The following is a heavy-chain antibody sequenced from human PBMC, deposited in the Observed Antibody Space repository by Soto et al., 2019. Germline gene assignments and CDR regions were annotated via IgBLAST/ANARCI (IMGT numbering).Heavy chain of an antibody. CDR1: GGSISSGGYS. V-gene: IGHV4-30-2*01. CDR2: IYHSGST. Sequence: KTSETLSLTCAVSGGSISSGGYSWSWIRQPPGKGLEWIGYIYHSGSTYYSPSLKSRVTISVGRSKNQFSLKLSSVTAADTAVYYCARVKDYYDSSGYHNWFDPWGQGTLVTVSS. CDR3: ARVKDYYDSSGYHNWFDP. J-gene: IGHJ5*02. D-gene: IGHD3-22*01.